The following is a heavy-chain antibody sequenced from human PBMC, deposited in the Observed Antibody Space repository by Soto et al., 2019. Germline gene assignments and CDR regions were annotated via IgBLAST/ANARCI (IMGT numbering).Heavy chain of an antibody. J-gene: IGHJ5*01. V-gene: IGHV1-46*01. CDR3: ARDLDMQWPGRGWFDS. Sequence: ASVKVSCKASGYTFTSYYLHWVRQAPGQGLEWMGIINPSVGSKIYAQKFQGRATMTRDTSASTVYMELSSLRSDDTAVYYCARDLDMQWPGRGWFDSWGQGALVTVSS. D-gene: IGHD6-19*01. CDR1: GYTFTSYY. CDR2: INPSVGSK.